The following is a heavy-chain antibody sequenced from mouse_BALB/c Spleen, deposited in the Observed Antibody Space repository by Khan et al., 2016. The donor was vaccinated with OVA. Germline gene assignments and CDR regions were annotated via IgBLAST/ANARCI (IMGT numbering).Heavy chain of an antibody. CDR3: ARPSDCSYTLDY. V-gene: IGHV9-3-1*01. J-gene: IGHJ4*01. CDR2: INTYTGEP. CDR1: GYTFTNYG. Sequence: QIQLVQSGPELKKPGETVKISCKASGYTFTNYGMNWVKQSPGKALKWMGWINTYTGEPTYADDFKGRFAFSLETSDTTAYLQINNLKNEDTATXISARPSDCSYTLDYWGQGTSVTVSS.